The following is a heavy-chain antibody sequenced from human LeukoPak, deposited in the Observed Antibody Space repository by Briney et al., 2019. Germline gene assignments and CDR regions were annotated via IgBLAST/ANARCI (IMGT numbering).Heavy chain of an antibody. CDR1: GFTFDDYA. D-gene: IGHD2-15*01. CDR3: AKEVRVVVAATLDYYYGMDV. Sequence: PGGSLRLSCAASGFTFDDYAMHWVRQAPGKGLEWVSGISWNSGSIGYADSVKGRFTISRDNAKNSLYLQMNSLRAEDTALYYCAKEVRVVVAATLDYYYGMDVWGQGTTVTVSS. CDR2: ISWNSGSI. J-gene: IGHJ6*02. V-gene: IGHV3-9*01.